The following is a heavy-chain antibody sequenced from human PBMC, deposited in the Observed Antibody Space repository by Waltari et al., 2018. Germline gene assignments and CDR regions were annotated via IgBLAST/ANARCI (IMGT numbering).Heavy chain of an antibody. D-gene: IGHD6-19*01. Sequence: EGQLVASGGGLVQPGRSVRLSCKGYGFTFIDYDLSWVREAPGNVLELVAFIRSKPYGDTTDYAASVRGRFTRSRDDSENVAYLEMNSLKSEYTALYYCTSGRWLANFDDWGQGALVTVSS. J-gene: IGHJ4*02. CDR2: IRSKPYGDTT. CDR3: TSGRWLANFDD. V-gene: IGHV3-49*04. CDR1: GFTFIDYD.